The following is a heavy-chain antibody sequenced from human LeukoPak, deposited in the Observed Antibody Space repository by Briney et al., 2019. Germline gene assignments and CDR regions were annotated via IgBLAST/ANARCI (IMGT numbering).Heavy chain of an antibody. V-gene: IGHV3-7*01. CDR2: IKQEGSEK. CDR1: GFHFSYYW. Sequence: GGPLRLSCGASGFHFSYYWISWVHQAPAKGLEGVANIKQEGSEKYYVDSVKGRFTISRDNAKNSLYLQMNSLRAEDTVVYYCASLLEDAFDIWGQGTMVTVSS. CDR3: ASLLEDAFDI. J-gene: IGHJ3*02.